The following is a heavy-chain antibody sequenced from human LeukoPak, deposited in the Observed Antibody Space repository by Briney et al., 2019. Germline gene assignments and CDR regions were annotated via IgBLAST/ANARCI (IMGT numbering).Heavy chain of an antibody. V-gene: IGHV4-39*07. D-gene: IGHD3-22*01. J-gene: IGHJ4*02. Sequence: SETLSLTCTVSGGSINYGGWIRQPPGKGLEWIGNIYYSGTTYYNPSLKSRVTISVDKSKNQFSLKLSSVTAADTAVYYCARDSSGELYFDYWGQGTLVTVSS. CDR2: IYYSGTT. CDR1: GGSINY. CDR3: ARDSSGELYFDY.